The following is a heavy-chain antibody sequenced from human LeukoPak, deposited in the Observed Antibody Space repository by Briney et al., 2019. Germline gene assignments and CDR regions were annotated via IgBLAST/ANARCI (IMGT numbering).Heavy chain of an antibody. CDR3: ARGAVAARYGVFDY. CDR1: GGSFSGYY. V-gene: IGHV4-34*01. D-gene: IGHD6-6*01. J-gene: IGHJ4*02. CDR2: INHSGST. Sequence: SETLSLTCAVYGGSFSGYYWSWIRQPPGKGLEWIGEINHSGSTNYNPSLKSRVTISVDTSKNQFSLRLSSVTAADTAVYYCARGAVAARYGVFDYWGQGTLVTVSS.